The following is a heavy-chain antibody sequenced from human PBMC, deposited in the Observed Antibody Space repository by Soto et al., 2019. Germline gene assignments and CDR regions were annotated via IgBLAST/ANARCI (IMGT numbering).Heavy chain of an antibody. Sequence: DVQLLESGGGLVQPGGSWRLSGAASGSTFGNYGRNWFRQAQGKGREWVSGISGGGGSTYYADSVKGRFTVSRDPSKNTVFLEMNSLRAEDTAVYYCAKGFIVVVTVIRPDDAFDVWGQGTLVTVSS. CDR2: ISGGGGST. CDR1: GSTFGNYG. J-gene: IGHJ3*01. D-gene: IGHD2-21*02. CDR3: AKGFIVVVTVIRPDDAFDV. V-gene: IGHV3-23*01.